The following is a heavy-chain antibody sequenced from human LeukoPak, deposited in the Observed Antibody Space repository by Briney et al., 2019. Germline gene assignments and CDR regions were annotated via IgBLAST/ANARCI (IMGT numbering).Heavy chain of an antibody. CDR2: IKLDGSEK. V-gene: IGHV3-7*03. Sequence: GGSLRLSCVASGFTFSSYWMSWVRQAPGKGLEWVANIKLDGSEKFYVDSVKGRFTVSRDNAKNSLYLQMNSLRAEDTALYYCAKDIISSGYSYVDYWGQGTLVTVSS. CDR3: AKDIISSGYSYVDY. CDR1: GFTFSSYW. J-gene: IGHJ4*02. D-gene: IGHD5-18*01.